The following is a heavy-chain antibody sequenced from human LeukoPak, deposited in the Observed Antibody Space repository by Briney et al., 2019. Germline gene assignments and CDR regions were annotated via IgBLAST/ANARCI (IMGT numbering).Heavy chain of an antibody. Sequence: GGSLRLSCVASGFTFSNYWMSWVRQAPGKGLEWVSAISGSGGSTYYADSVKGRFTISRDNSKNTLYLQMNSLRAEDTAVYYCAKGRITMIVVVTPNLWGQGALVTVSS. CDR3: AKGRITMIVVVTPNL. CDR1: GFTFSNYW. D-gene: IGHD3-22*01. J-gene: IGHJ5*02. V-gene: IGHV3-23*01. CDR2: ISGSGGST.